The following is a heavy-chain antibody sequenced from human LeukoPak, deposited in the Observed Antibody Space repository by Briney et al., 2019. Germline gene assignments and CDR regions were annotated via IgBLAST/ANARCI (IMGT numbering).Heavy chain of an antibody. Sequence: GESLKISCKASDYIFTTYWIAWVRQMPGKGLEWVANIKEDGSDKNYMDSLKGRITIFRDNSKNTLYLQMNSLRAEDTAVYYCARGPSSYHNTGGQGTLVTVSS. V-gene: IGHV3-7*02. D-gene: IGHD5-12*01. CDR3: ARGPSSYHNT. CDR1: DYIFTTYW. J-gene: IGHJ4*02. CDR2: IKEDGSDK.